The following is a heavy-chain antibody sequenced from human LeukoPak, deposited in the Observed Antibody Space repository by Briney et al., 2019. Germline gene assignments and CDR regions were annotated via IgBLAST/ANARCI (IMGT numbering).Heavy chain of an antibody. J-gene: IGHJ4*02. V-gene: IGHV3-21*01. Sequence: GGSLRLSCAASGFTFSSYSMNWVRQAPGKGLEWVSSISSSSSYIYYADSVKGRFTISRDNAKNSLYLQMNSLRAEDTAVYYCERVSVTYYYDSSGYYFDYWGQGTLVTVSS. CDR3: ERVSVTYYYDSSGYYFDY. CDR1: GFTFSSYS. D-gene: IGHD3-22*01. CDR2: ISSSSSYI.